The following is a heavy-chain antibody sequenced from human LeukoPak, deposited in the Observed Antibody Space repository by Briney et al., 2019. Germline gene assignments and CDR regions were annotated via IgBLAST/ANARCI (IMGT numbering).Heavy chain of an antibody. V-gene: IGHV4-59*01. Sequence: PSETLSLTCTVSGGSITSYYCSWIRQPPGKGLEWIGYIYYSGSTNYNPSLKSRVTISVDTSKNQFSLKLSSVTAADTAVYYCARELYSSRVDYWGQGTLVTVSS. CDR1: GGSITSYY. CDR3: ARELYSSRVDY. CDR2: IYYSGST. D-gene: IGHD6-13*01. J-gene: IGHJ4*02.